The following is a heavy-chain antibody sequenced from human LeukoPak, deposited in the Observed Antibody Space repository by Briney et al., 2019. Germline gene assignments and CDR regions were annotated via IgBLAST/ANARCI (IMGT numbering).Heavy chain of an antibody. Sequence: GGSLRLSCTACGFTFTGYAMSGVRQAPGKGREWVSAISGSGGSTYYADSVKGRFTISRDNSKNTLYLQMNSLRAEDTAVYYCAKDFGIVVVFDAFDIWGQGTMVTVSS. CDR3: AKDFGIVVVFDAFDI. CDR1: GFTFTGYA. D-gene: IGHD3-22*01. V-gene: IGHV3-23*01. J-gene: IGHJ3*02. CDR2: ISGSGGST.